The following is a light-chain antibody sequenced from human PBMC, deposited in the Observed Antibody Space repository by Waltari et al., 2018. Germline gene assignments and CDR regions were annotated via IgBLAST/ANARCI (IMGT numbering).Light chain of an antibody. CDR2: LAS. Sequence: DVVMTQSLLSLAVTPGEPASISCMSTQSLLGRNGYSYLDWYLQRPGQCPQLLIYLASTRASGVPDRFSGSGSGAAFTLKISRVEAEDVGVYYCMQTRQSPQTFGQGTKVDIK. CDR1: QSLLGRNGYSY. CDR3: MQTRQSPQT. V-gene: IGKV2-28*01. J-gene: IGKJ1*01.